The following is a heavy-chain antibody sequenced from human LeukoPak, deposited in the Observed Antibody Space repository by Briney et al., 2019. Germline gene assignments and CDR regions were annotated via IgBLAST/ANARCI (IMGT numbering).Heavy chain of an antibody. J-gene: IGHJ4*02. CDR2: IKQDGSEK. D-gene: IGHD2-15*01. Sequence: GGSLRLSCAASGLTFSTYWMTWVRQAPGKGLEWVANIKQDGSEKYYVDSVKGRFTISRDNVENSLCLQMDSLRAEDTAVYYCSTALNNWGQGTLVTVSS. CDR3: STALNN. CDR1: GLTFSTYW. V-gene: IGHV3-7*01.